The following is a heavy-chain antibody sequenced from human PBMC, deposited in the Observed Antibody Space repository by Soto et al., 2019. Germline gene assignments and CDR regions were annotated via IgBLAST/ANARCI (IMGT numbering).Heavy chain of an antibody. CDR1: GFTFSSYW. Sequence: EVQLVESGGGLVQPGGSLRLSCAASGFTFSSYWMHWVRQAPGKGLVWVSRINSDGSSTSYADSVKGRFTISRDNAKSTLYLQMNSLRAEDTAVYYCARERVVGATHHAFDIWGQGTMVTVSS. CDR3: ARERVVGATHHAFDI. D-gene: IGHD1-26*01. J-gene: IGHJ3*02. CDR2: INSDGSST. V-gene: IGHV3-74*01.